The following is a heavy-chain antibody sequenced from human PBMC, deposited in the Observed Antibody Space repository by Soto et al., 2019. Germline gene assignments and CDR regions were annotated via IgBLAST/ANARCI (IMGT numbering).Heavy chain of an antibody. D-gene: IGHD2-8*01. CDR1: GDSVSSNSAA. J-gene: IGHJ3*02. V-gene: IGHV6-1*01. CDR2: TYYRSKWYN. CDR3: ARDRMLRLYAKHDAFDI. Sequence: SQTLSLTCAISGDSVSSNSAAWNWIRQSPSRGLEWLGRTYYRSKWYNDYAVSVKSRITINPDTSKNQFSLQLNSVTPEDTAVYYCARDRMLRLYAKHDAFDIWGQGTMVTVSS.